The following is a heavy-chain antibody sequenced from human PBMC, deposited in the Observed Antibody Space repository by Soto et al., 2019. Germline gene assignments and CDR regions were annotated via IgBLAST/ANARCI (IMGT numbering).Heavy chain of an antibody. Sequence: GGSLRLSCAASGFTFSSYAMSWVRQAPGKGLEWVSAISGSGGSTYYADSVKGRFTISRDNSKNTLYLQMNSLRAEDTAVYYCAKDGTYCGGDCYPGDVEYYFDYWGQGTLVTVSS. CDR2: ISGSGGST. D-gene: IGHD2-21*02. CDR3: AKDGTYCGGDCYPGDVEYYFDY. CDR1: GFTFSSYA. V-gene: IGHV3-23*01. J-gene: IGHJ4*02.